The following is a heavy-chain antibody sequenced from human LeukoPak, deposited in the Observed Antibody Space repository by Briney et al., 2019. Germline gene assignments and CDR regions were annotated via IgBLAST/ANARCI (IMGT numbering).Heavy chain of an antibody. CDR1: GFTFSNYA. CDR2: LSSGGGST. CDR3: AKLNGYSSSWFDY. Sequence: GGSLRLSCAASGFTFSNYAMSWVRQAPGKGLEWVSGLSSGGGSTYYADSVKGRFTISRDNSKNTLYLQMNSLRAEDTAVYYCAKLNGYSSSWFDYWVQGTLVTVSS. D-gene: IGHD6-13*01. J-gene: IGHJ4*02. V-gene: IGHV3-23*01.